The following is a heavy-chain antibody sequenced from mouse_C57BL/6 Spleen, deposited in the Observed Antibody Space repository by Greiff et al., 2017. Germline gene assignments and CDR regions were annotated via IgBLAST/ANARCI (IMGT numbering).Heavy chain of an antibody. D-gene: IGHD1-1*01. J-gene: IGHJ3*01. Sequence: EVKVEESGGGLVQPGGSMKLSCVASGFTFSNYWMNWVRQSPEKGLEWVAQIRLKSDNYATHYAESVKGRFTISRDDSKSSVYLQMNNLRAEDTGIYYCTVGLYYYGSSYPFAYWGQGTLVTVSA. CDR1: GFTFSNYW. CDR3: TVGLYYYGSSYPFAY. V-gene: IGHV6-3*01. CDR2: IRLKSDNYAT.